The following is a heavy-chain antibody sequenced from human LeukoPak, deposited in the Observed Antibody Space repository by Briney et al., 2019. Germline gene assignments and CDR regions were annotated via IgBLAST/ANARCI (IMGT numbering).Heavy chain of an antibody. V-gene: IGHV4-61*02. CDR2: IYTSGST. Sequence: SETLSLTCTVSGGSISSGSYYWSWIRQPAGKGLEWIGRIYTSGSTNYNPSLKSRVTISVDTSKNQFSLKLSSVTAADTAVYYCARERATGTSYVWGKGTTVTVSS. J-gene: IGHJ6*04. CDR1: GGSISSGSYY. CDR3: ARERATGTSYV. D-gene: IGHD1-1*01.